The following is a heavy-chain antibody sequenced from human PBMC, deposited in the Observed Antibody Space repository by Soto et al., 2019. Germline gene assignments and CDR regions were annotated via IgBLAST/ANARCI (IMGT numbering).Heavy chain of an antibody. CDR2: ISAYNGNT. CDR1: GYTFTSDG. V-gene: IGHV1-18*01. D-gene: IGHD4-17*01. CDR3: ARYMMTTVTTTAFDF. J-gene: IGHJ3*01. Sequence: ASVKVSCKASGYTFTSDGISWVRQAPGQGLEWMGWISAYNGNTNYAQKLQGRVTMTTDTSTSTAYMELRSLRSDDTAVYYCARYMMTTVTTTAFDFWGKGTMVTVS.